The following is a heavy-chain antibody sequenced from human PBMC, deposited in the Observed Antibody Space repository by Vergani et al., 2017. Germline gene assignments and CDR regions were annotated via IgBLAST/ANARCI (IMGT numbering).Heavy chain of an antibody. CDR2: IFYTGTS. Sequence: QLQLQESGPGRLKPSETLSLTCSVSATSISGSSDYWGWFRHPPGKGLEWIGSIFYTGTSYYNPPLESRATNSVDTSKNQFSRKLKSVTAADTAVYYCARQFWGGGGYRFDHWGQGTLVTVSS. J-gene: IGHJ4*02. D-gene: IGHD5-18*01. V-gene: IGHV4-39*01. CDR1: ATSISGSSDY. CDR3: ARQFWGGGGYRFDH.